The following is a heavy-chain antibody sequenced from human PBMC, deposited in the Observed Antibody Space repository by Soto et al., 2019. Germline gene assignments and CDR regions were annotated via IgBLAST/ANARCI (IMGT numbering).Heavy chain of an antibody. CDR2: IKSKADGETI. Sequence: AGGSLRLSCAPSGFTFSSAWMSWVRQAPGEGQEWVGRIKSKADGETIEYAAPVKGRFTISRDDSKATVFLQMNSLRAEDTAIYYCAADIPPPQGPSYPIDYWGQGTLVTVSS. CDR1: GFTFSSAW. J-gene: IGHJ4*02. D-gene: IGHD1-26*01. V-gene: IGHV3-15*01. CDR3: AADIPPPQGPSYPIDY.